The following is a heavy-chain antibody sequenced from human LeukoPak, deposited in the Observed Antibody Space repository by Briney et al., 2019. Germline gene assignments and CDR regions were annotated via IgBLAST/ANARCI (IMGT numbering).Heavy chain of an antibody. V-gene: IGHV3-66*01. Sequence: GGSLRLSCAASGFTVSSNYMSWVRQAPGKGLECVSVIYSGGTTKYADSVRDRFIISRDTSKNTMYLQMNSLRAEDTAVYYCARVYDMAFDYWGQGTLVTVSS. CDR2: IYSGGTT. J-gene: IGHJ4*02. D-gene: IGHD3-9*01. CDR1: GFTVSSNY. CDR3: ARVYDMAFDY.